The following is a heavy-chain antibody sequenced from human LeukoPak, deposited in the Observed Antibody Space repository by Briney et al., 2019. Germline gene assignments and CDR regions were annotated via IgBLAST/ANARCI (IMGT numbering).Heavy chain of an antibody. D-gene: IGHD6-13*01. CDR2: INPSSGSA. Sequence: ASVKVSCKASGYTFSIYYMHWVRQAPGQGLEWMGIINPSSGSASYAQKFQGRLTMTRDTSTSTVYMELSSLRSEDTAVYYCARPYSSSYFDYWGQGTLVTVSS. CDR3: ARPYSSSYFDY. J-gene: IGHJ4*02. V-gene: IGHV1-46*01. CDR1: GYTFSIYY.